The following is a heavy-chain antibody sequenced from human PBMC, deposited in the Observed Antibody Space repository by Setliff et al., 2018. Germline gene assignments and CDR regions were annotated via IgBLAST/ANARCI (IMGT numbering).Heavy chain of an antibody. CDR1: GFTFSSYW. V-gene: IGHV3-7*03. J-gene: IGHJ6*02. CDR2: IKQDGSVK. Sequence: GSLRLSCAASGFTFSSYWMNWVRQAPGKGLEWVANIKQDGSVKNYVDSVKGRFSISRDNTKNSLYLQMNSLRAEDTAVYYCTTDWAAAGTWYYYGMDVWGQGTTVTVSS. CDR3: TTDWAAAGTWYYYGMDV. D-gene: IGHD6-13*01.